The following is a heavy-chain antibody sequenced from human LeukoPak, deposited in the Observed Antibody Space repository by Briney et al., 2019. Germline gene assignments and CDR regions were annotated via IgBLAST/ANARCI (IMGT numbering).Heavy chain of an antibody. CDR2: ISYGGNNQ. D-gene: IGHD3-22*01. Sequence: PGGSLRLSCGASRCTFSRYAMNWVRQAPGQGLEWVAIISYGGNNQYYAESVKGRFTISRDNTKNTVYLQMNSLRPEDTAVYYCAKAPDSSGYYYYFDYWGQGALVTVSS. CDR3: AKAPDSSGYYYYFDY. V-gene: IGHV3-30-3*01. CDR1: RCTFSRYA. J-gene: IGHJ4*02.